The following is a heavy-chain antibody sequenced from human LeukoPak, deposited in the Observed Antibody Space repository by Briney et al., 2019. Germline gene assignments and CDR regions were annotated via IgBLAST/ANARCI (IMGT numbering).Heavy chain of an antibody. CDR1: GGSISSGGYY. CDR2: IYYSGST. V-gene: IGHV4-31*03. D-gene: IGHD3-16*02. CDR3: ARDRALRLGELSPHFDY. J-gene: IGHJ4*02. Sequence: SETLSLTCTVSGGSISSGGYYWSWIRQHPGKGLEWIGYIYYSGSTYYNPSLKSRVTISVDTSKNQFSLKLSSVTAADTAVYYCARDRALRLGELSPHFDYWGQGTPVTVSS.